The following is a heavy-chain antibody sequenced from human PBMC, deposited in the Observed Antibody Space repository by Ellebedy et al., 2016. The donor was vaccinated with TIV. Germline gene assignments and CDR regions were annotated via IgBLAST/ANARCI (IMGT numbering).Heavy chain of an antibody. V-gene: IGHV1-2*02. Sequence: ASVQVSCXASGYTFTGYYMHWVRQAPGQGLEWMGWINPNSGGTNYAQKFQGRVTMTRDTSISTAYMELSRLRSDDTAVYYCARDKSGSYHPYFDYWGQGTLVTVSS. D-gene: IGHD1-26*01. CDR3: ARDKSGSYHPYFDY. CDR2: INPNSGGT. CDR1: GYTFTGYY. J-gene: IGHJ4*02.